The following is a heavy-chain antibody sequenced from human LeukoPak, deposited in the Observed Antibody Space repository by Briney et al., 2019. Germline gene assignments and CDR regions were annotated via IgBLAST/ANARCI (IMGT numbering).Heavy chain of an antibody. CDR1: GYTFTSYG. D-gene: IGHD3-10*01. CDR3: ASPPTQVGGSGSYSFQH. CDR2: ISAYNGNT. V-gene: IGHV1-18*01. Sequence: ASVKVSCKASGYTFTSYGISWVRQAPGQGLEWMGWISAYNGNTNYAQKLQGRVTMTTDTSTSTAYMELRSLRSDDTAVYYCASPPTQVGGSGSYSFQHWGQGTLVTVSS. J-gene: IGHJ1*01.